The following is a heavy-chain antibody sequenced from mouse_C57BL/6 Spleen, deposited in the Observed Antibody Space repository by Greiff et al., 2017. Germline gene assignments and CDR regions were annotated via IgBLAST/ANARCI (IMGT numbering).Heavy chain of an antibody. CDR3: AREGNSTPRGDY. Sequence: QVQLKQPGAELVKPGASVKMSCKASGSTFTSYWITWVKQRPGQGLEWIGDIYPGSGSTNYNEKFKSKATLTVDTSSSTAYMQLSSLTSEDSAVYYCAREGNSTPRGDYWGQGTSVTVSS. D-gene: IGHD6-1*01. CDR1: GSTFTSYW. CDR2: IYPGSGST. J-gene: IGHJ4*01. V-gene: IGHV1-55*01.